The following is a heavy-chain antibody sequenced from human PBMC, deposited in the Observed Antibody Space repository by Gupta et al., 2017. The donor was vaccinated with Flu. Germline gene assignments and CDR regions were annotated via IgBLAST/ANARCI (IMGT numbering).Heavy chain of an antibody. CDR1: GFTLSDRH. V-gene: IGHV3-72*01. D-gene: IGHD3-22*01. J-gene: IGHJ4*02. CDR3: TRLNFYDGSGYYNDF. Sequence: EVQLVESGGGLVQPGGSLRLSCVVSGFTLSDRHLDWVRQAPGKGLEWIGRSKNRATSYTTVYAASVEGRFTFSRDDSKNSVNLQMNSLKTEDTAVYYCTRLNFYDGSGYYNDFWGQGTLGAVSS. CDR2: SKNRATSYTT.